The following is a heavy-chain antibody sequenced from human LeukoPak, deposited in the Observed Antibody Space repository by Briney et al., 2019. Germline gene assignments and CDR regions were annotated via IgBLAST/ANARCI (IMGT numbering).Heavy chain of an antibody. D-gene: IGHD2-2*01. Sequence: GGSLRLSCVTSGLKFDDHGMSWVRQAPGKGLEWVSSISGRSNYIFYADSVKGRFTISRDNAENSLYLLLNSLRVEDTAVYYCARGSTLGSCTSSSCHNWFDPWGQGTLVTVSS. V-gene: IGHV3-21*01. J-gene: IGHJ5*02. CDR2: ISGRSNYI. CDR3: ARGSTLGSCTSSSCHNWFDP. CDR1: GLKFDDHG.